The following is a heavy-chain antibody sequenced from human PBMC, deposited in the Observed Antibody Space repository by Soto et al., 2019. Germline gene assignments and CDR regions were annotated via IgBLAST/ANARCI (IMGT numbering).Heavy chain of an antibody. CDR2: IKQDGSEK. Sequence: PGGSLRLSCAASGFTFSSYWMSWVRQAPGKGLEWVANIKQDGSEKYYVDSVKGRFTISRDNAKNSLYLQMNSLRAEDTAVYYCARTLNDFWSGYSDDYWGQGTLVTVSS. J-gene: IGHJ4*02. V-gene: IGHV3-7*01. D-gene: IGHD3-3*01. CDR3: ARTLNDFWSGYSDDY. CDR1: GFTFSSYW.